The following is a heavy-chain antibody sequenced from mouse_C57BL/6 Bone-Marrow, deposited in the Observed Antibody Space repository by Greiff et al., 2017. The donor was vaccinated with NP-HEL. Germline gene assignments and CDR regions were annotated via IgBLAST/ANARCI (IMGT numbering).Heavy chain of an antibody. Sequence: QVQLQQSGAELARPGASVKLSCKASGYTFTSYGISWVKQRTGQGLEWIGEIYPRSGNTYYNEKVKGKATLTADKSSSTADMELRSLTSEDSAVDFCARGGWLLREAWFAYWGQGTLVTVSA. V-gene: IGHV1-81*01. D-gene: IGHD2-3*01. CDR2: IYPRSGNT. CDR1: GYTFTSYG. J-gene: IGHJ3*01. CDR3: ARGGWLLREAWFAY.